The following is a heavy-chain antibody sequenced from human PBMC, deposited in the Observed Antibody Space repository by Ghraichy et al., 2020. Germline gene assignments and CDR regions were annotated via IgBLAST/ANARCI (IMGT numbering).Heavy chain of an antibody. Sequence: SETLSLTCTVSGGSISSCYWSWIRQPPRKGLEWIGYVYYSGSTNYNPSLKSRGTISVDTSKNQFSLKLSSVTAADTAVYYCSRAPPPGDETTNNRFDPWGQGNLVTVSS. CDR2: VYYSGST. V-gene: IGHV4-59*01. J-gene: IGHJ5*02. CDR1: GGSISSCY. CDR3: SRAPPPGDETTNNRFDP. D-gene: IGHD1/OR15-1a*01.